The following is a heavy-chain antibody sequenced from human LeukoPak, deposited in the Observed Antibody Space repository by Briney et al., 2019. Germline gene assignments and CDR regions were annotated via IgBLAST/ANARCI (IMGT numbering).Heavy chain of an antibody. CDR2: IYSNEAT. CDR1: GGSITGYY. J-gene: IGHJ3*02. CDR3: ARRNDFDI. V-gene: IGHV4-4*08. Sequence: PSETLSLTCTVSGGSITGYYWSWIRQPPGKGLEWIGYIYSNEATQYKPSLKSRVTISADTSKNQFSLKLTSVSAADTAIHYCARRNDFDIWGQGTMVTVSS.